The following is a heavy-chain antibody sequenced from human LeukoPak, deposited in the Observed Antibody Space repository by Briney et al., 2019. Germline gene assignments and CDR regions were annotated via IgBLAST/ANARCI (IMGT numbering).Heavy chain of an antibody. V-gene: IGHV1-46*01. Sequence: ASVKVSCKASGYTFTSYYMHWVRQAPVQGLEWMGIINPSGGSTSYAQKFQGRVTMTRDTSTSTVYMELSSLRSDDTAVYYCARVGVYDFWSGLPIDYWGQGTLVTASS. CDR2: INPSGGST. J-gene: IGHJ4*02. D-gene: IGHD3-3*01. CDR1: GYTFTSYY. CDR3: ARVGVYDFWSGLPIDY.